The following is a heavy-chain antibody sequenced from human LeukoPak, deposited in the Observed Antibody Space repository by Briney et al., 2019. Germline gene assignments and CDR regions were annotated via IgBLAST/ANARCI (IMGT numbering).Heavy chain of an antibody. CDR2: IGTAGDT. J-gene: IGHJ4*02. CDR3: AREGYYDSSVDY. D-gene: IGHD3-22*01. Sequence: GGSLRLSCAASGFTFSSYDMHWVRQATGKGLEWVSAIGTAGDTYYPGSVKGRFTISRDNAKNSLYLQMNSLRAEDTAVYYCAREGYYDSSVDYWGQGTLVTVSS. CDR1: GFTFSSYD. V-gene: IGHV3-13*01.